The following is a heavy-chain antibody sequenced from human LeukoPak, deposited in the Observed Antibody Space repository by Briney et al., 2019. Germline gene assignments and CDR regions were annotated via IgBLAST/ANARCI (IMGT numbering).Heavy chain of an antibody. V-gene: IGHV3-7*01. J-gene: IGHJ3*01. CDR2: IDEDGSET. D-gene: IGHD1-1*01. CDR3: VRYGRRANDQPFDV. CDR1: GFTFSNYW. Sequence: PGGSLRLSCEVSGFTFSNYWMMWVRQAPGKGLEWVASIDEDGSETNYVDSVTGRFTVSRDHAKNSLFLQMNSLRAEDTAVYYCVRYGRRANDQPFDVWGRGTMVTVSS.